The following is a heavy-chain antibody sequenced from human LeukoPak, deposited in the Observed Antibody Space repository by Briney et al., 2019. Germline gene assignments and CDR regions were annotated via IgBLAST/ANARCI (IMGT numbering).Heavy chain of an antibody. Sequence: GASVKVSCKAFGGTFSSYAISWVRQSPGQGLEWMGRIIPILGIANYAQKFQGRVTITADKSTSTAYMELSSLRSEDTAVYYCGRSSSWYNYFDLWGQGTLVTVSS. CDR1: GGTFSSYA. V-gene: IGHV1-69*04. CDR2: IIPILGIA. D-gene: IGHD6-13*01. J-gene: IGHJ4*02. CDR3: GRSSSWYNYFDL.